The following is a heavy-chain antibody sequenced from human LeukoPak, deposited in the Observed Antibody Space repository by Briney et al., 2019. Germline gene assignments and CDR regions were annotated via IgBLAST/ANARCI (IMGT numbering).Heavy chain of an antibody. CDR1: GGSISSDNW. V-gene: IGHV4-4*02. CDR2: IYHSGST. D-gene: IGHD3-22*01. J-gene: IGHJ4*02. Sequence: SETLSLTCAVSGGSISSDNWWSWVRQPPGKGLEWIGYIYHSGSTYYNPSLKSRVTISVDRSKNQFSLKLSSVTAADTAVYYCARGRYYYDSSGPPSYYFDYWGQGTLVTVSS. CDR3: ARGRYYYDSSGPPSYYFDY.